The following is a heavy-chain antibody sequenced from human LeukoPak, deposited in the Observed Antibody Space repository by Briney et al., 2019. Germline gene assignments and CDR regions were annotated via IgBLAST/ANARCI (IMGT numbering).Heavy chain of an antibody. Sequence: PSQTLSLTCTISGGSISSGSYYWSWIRQPAGKGLEWIGRIYTSGSTNYNPSLKGRVTISVDTSKNQFSLKLSSVTAADTAVYYCARVIVRGVNPIPYYAFDIWGQGTMVTVSS. CDR2: IYTSGST. V-gene: IGHV4-61*02. CDR3: ARVIVRGVNPIPYYAFDI. CDR1: GGSISSGSYY. J-gene: IGHJ3*02. D-gene: IGHD3-10*01.